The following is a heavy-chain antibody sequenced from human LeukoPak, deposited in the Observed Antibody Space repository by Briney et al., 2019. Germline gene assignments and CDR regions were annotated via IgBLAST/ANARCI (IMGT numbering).Heavy chain of an antibody. Sequence: PGGSLRLSCAASGFTFSTYAMNWVRQAPGKGLEWVSGISWNSGTIGYADSVKGRFTISRDNAKNSLFFQMNSLRAEDTALYYCARETSSGWHASDYWGQGTLVTVSS. V-gene: IGHV3-9*01. J-gene: IGHJ4*02. CDR3: ARETSSGWHASDY. CDR2: ISWNSGTI. D-gene: IGHD6-19*01. CDR1: GFTFSTYA.